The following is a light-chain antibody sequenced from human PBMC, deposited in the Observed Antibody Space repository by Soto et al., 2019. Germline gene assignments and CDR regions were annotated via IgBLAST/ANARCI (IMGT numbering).Light chain of an antibody. CDR2: GAS. CDR3: QQYNNWPPLT. V-gene: IGKV3-15*01. Sequence: EIVMTQSPATLSVSPGERATLSCRASQSVRINLAWYQQKPGQAPRLLIYGASTRATGIPARFSGSGSGTEFTLTISSLQSEDSALYYCQQYNNWPPLTFGGGTKVEIK. CDR1: QSVRIN. J-gene: IGKJ4*01.